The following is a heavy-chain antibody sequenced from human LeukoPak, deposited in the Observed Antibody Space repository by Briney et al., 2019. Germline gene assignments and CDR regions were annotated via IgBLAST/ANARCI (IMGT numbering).Heavy chain of an antibody. CDR2: IRYDGNEI. Sequence: GGSLRLSCAASGFIFSTYWMNWVRQAPGKGLQWVATIRYDGNEIFYLDSVRGRFTVSRDNAMNSLYLQMNGLTAEDTAVYYCVRESFSRGDFNWGQGTLVSVSS. CDR3: VRESFSRGDFN. J-gene: IGHJ4*02. D-gene: IGHD7-27*01. CDR1: GFIFSTYW. V-gene: IGHV3-7*01.